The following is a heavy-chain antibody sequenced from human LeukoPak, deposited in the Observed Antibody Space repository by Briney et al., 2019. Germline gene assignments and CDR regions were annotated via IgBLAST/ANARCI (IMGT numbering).Heavy chain of an antibody. CDR1: GFTVSSNY. D-gene: IGHD5-24*01. V-gene: IGHV3-53*01. CDR3: ARRDGYNYGFFDY. J-gene: IGHJ4*02. Sequence: GGSLRLSCAASGFTVSSNYMSWVRQAPGKGLEWVSVIYSGSSTYYADSVKGRFTISRDNSKNTLYLQMNSLRAEDTAVYYCARRDGYNYGFFDYWGQGTLVTVSS. CDR2: IYSGSST.